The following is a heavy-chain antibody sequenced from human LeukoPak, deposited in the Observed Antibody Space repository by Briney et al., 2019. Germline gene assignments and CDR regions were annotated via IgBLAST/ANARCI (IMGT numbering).Heavy chain of an antibody. D-gene: IGHD3-16*01. CDR3: GRAWGYYFDY. V-gene: IGHV4-39*07. CDR2: IHYTGRT. Sequence: SETLSLTCTVSGGSISSDTSHWGWIRQPPVNGLEWIVSIHYTGRTYYNQSLKSRVTISVDTSKSQFSLKLPSVTAADTAVYYFGRAWGYYFDYWGQGTLVTVSS. CDR1: GGSISSDTSH. J-gene: IGHJ4*02.